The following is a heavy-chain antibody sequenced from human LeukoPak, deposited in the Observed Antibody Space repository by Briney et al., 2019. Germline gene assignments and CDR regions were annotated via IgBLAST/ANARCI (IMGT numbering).Heavy chain of an antibody. CDR1: GFTFGDYA. V-gene: IGHV3-49*03. CDR3: TRESPIVVVTAIGNSEYFQH. CDR2: IRSKAYGWTT. D-gene: IGHD2-21*02. J-gene: IGHJ1*01. Sequence: GGSLRLSCTASGFTFGDYAMSWFRQAPGKGLEWVGFIRSKAYGWTTEYAASVKGRFTISRDDSKSIAYLQMNRLKTEDTAVYYCTRESPIVVVTAIGNSEYFQHWGQGTLVTVSS.